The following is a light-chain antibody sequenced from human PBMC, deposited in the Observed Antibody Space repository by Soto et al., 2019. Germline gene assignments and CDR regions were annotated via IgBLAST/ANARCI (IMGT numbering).Light chain of an antibody. Sequence: QSVLTQPPSVSGAPGQRVTISCTGSSSNIGAGYDVHGYQQLPGTAPKLLLYGNSNRPSGVPERFSGSKSGTSASLAITGLQVEDEADYYCQSYDRSLSGSVFGGGTKLT. CDR3: QSYDRSLSGSV. CDR1: SSNIGAGYD. J-gene: IGLJ2*01. CDR2: GNS. V-gene: IGLV1-40*01.